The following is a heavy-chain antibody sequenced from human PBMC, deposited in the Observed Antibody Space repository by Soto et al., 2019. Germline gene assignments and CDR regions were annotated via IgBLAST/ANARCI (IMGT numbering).Heavy chain of an antibody. V-gene: IGHV3-30-3*01. D-gene: IGHD6-13*01. CDR1: GFTFSSYA. Sequence: GGSLRLSCAASGFTFSSYAMHWVRQAPGKGLEWVAVISYDGSNKYYADSVKGRFTISRDNSKNTLYLQMNSLRAEDTAVYYCARDEVGIAAAGLDYWGQGTLVTVSS. CDR3: ARDEVGIAAAGLDY. J-gene: IGHJ4*02. CDR2: ISYDGSNK.